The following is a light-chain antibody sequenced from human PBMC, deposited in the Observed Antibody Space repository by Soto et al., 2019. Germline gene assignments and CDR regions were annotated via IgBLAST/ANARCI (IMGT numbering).Light chain of an antibody. CDR1: QSVSSN. V-gene: IGKV3-15*01. CDR2: GAS. CDR3: QQYNNWPPMA. J-gene: IGKJ1*01. Sequence: EIVMTQSPATLSVSTGERATLSCRASQSVSSNLAWYQQKPGQAPRLLIYGASTRATGITARFSGSGSRTEFTLTISSLQSEDFAVYYCQQYNNWPPMAFGQGTQVEIK.